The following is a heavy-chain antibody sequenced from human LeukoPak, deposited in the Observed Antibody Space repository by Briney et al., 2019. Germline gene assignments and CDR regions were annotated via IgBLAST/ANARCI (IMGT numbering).Heavy chain of an antibody. Sequence: SETLSLTCTVSGGSISSSNWWGWVRQPPGKGLECIGEIYHFGTTNYNPSLKSRVSRSVDKSKNQFSLKLSSVTAADTAVYYCASAAADDYWGQGTLVTVSS. CDR1: GGSISSSNW. V-gene: IGHV4-4*02. CDR3: ASAAADDY. D-gene: IGHD6-13*01. J-gene: IGHJ4*02. CDR2: IYHFGTT.